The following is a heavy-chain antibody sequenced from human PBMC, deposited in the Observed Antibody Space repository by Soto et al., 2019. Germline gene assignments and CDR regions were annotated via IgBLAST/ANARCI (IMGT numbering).Heavy chain of an antibody. Sequence: EVQLVESGGGLVQPGRSLRLSCAASGFTFDDYAMHWVRQAPGKGQEWVSGISWNSGSIGYADSVKGRFTISRDNAKNSLYLQMNSLRAEDTALYYCAKAGGTTVTDAGDYWGQGTLVTVSS. CDR1: GFTFDDYA. D-gene: IGHD4-17*01. J-gene: IGHJ4*02. CDR3: AKAGGTTVTDAGDY. CDR2: ISWNSGSI. V-gene: IGHV3-9*01.